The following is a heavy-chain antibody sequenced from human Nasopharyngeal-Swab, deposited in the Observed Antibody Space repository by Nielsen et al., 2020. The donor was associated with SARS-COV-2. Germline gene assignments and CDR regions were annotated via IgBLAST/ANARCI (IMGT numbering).Heavy chain of an antibody. J-gene: IGHJ6*02. CDR2: ISYEGSKE. V-gene: IGHV3-30*18. D-gene: IGHD3-9*01. Sequence: GESLKISCAASGFSFNNYGLHWVRQAQGKGLEWVAVISYEGSKEYYADSVEGRFTISKDNSKNMVYLQMHSLRTEDTAVYYCAKKWSPFILTWGMDVWGQGTTVTVAS. CDR3: AKKWSPFILTWGMDV. CDR1: GFSFNNYG.